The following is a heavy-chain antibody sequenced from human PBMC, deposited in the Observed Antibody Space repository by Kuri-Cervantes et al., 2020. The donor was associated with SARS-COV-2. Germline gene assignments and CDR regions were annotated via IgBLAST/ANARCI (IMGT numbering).Heavy chain of an antibody. CDR2: IYTSGST. D-gene: IGHD1-14*01. V-gene: IGHV4-61*02. CDR3: ARISRTYAFDI. CDR1: GGSISSSSYY. J-gene: IGHJ3*02. Sequence: SETLSLTCTVSGGSISSSSYYWGWIRQPAGKGLEWIGRIYTSGSTNYNPSLKSRVTVSVDTSKNQFSLKLSSVTAADTAVYYCARISRTYAFDIWGQGTMVTVSS.